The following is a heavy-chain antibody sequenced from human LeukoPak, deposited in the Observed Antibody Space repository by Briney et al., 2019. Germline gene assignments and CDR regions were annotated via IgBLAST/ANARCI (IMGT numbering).Heavy chain of an antibody. Sequence: ASVEVSCKASGYTFTGYYMHWVRQAPGPGLEWMGWINPNSGDTNYAQKFQGRVTMTRDTSISTAYMELSRLRSDDTAVYYCARDRGHYYGSGSYTWFDPWGQGTLVTVSS. CDR1: GYTFTGYY. D-gene: IGHD3-10*01. CDR3: ARDRGHYYGSGSYTWFDP. V-gene: IGHV1-2*02. CDR2: INPNSGDT. J-gene: IGHJ5*02.